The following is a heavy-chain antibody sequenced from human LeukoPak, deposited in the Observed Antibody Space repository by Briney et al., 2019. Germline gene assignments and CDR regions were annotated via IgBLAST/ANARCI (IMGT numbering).Heavy chain of an antibody. CDR2: INHSGST. CDR3: ARCRITMVRGVIISRFDY. J-gene: IGHJ4*02. CDR1: GGSFSGYY. V-gene: IGHV4-34*01. D-gene: IGHD3-10*01. Sequence: SETLSLTCAVYGGSFSGYYWSWIRQPPGKGLEWIGEINHSGSTNYNPSLKSRATISVDTSKNQFSLKLSSVTAADAAVYYCARCRITMVRGVIISRFDYWGQGTLVTVSS.